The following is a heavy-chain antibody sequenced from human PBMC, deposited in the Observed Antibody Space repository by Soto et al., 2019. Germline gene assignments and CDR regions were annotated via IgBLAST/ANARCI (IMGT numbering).Heavy chain of an antibody. CDR2: IYYSGST. D-gene: IGHD2-15*01. CDR1: GGSIGSGNYY. CDR3: ARDEVHCSGGSCYYY. J-gene: IGHJ4*02. Sequence: QVQLQESGPGLVKPSQTLSLTCTVSGGSIGSGNYYWSWIRQHPEKGLEWIGYIYYSGSTYYNPSLKRRVTISVDTSKDQFSLKLGSVTAADTAVYFCARDEVHCSGGSCYYYWGQGTLVTVSS. V-gene: IGHV4-31*03.